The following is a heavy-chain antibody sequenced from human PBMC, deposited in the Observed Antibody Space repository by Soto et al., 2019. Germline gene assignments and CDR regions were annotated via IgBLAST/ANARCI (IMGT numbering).Heavy chain of an antibody. J-gene: IGHJ5*02. D-gene: IGHD3-10*01. V-gene: IGHV3-30-3*01. CDR1: GFTPRRHA. Sequence: SLRLSCAASGFTPRRHAMHWVRQAPGKGLEWVAVISYDGSNKYYADSVKGRFTISRDNSKNTLYLQMNSLRAEDTAVYYCARDLLNYGSPGGFDPWGQGTLVTVSS. CDR3: ARDLLNYGSPGGFDP. CDR2: ISYDGSNK.